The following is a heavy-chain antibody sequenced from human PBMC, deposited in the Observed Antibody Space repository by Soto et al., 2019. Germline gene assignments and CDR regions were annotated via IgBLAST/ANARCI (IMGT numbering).Heavy chain of an antibody. CDR1: GFTFSSYA. CDR2: ISSNGGST. J-gene: IGHJ3*02. Sequence: GGSLRLSCSASGFTFSSYAMHWVRQAPGKGLEYVSAISSNGGSTYYADSVKGGFTISRDNSKNTLYLQMRSLRAEDTAVYYCVKEATGTTGSLAFDIWGQGTMVTVSS. V-gene: IGHV3-64D*08. CDR3: VKEATGTTGSLAFDI. D-gene: IGHD1-1*01.